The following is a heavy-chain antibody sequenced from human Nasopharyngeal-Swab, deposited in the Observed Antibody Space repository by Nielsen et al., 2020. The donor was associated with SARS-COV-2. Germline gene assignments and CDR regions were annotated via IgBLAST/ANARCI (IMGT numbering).Heavy chain of an antibody. V-gene: IGHV3-21*01. J-gene: IGHJ5*02. CDR3: AREEEEVTMVRGVIHWFDP. D-gene: IGHD3-10*01. CDR2: ISSSSSYI. Sequence: GGSLRLSCAASGFTLSSYSMNWVRQAPGKGLEWVSSISSSSSYIYYADSVKGRFTISRDNAKNSLYLQMNSLRAEDTAVYYCAREEEEVTMVRGVIHWFDPWGQGTLVTVSS. CDR1: GFTLSSYS.